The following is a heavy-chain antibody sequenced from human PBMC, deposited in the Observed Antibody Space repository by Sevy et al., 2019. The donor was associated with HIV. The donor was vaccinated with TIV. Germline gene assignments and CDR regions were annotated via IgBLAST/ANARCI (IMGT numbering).Heavy chain of an antibody. Sequence: GESLKISCEVSGLSVTNNGMHWVRQAPGKGLEWVAVISYDGINKYYGDSVKGRFIISRDRSKNTLYLQMNILRIDDTAVYYCAKDFTGFYGMDVWGQGTTVTVSS. CDR3: AKDFTGFYGMDV. J-gene: IGHJ6*02. CDR1: GLSVTNNG. V-gene: IGHV3-30*18. D-gene: IGHD3-9*01. CDR2: ISYDGINK.